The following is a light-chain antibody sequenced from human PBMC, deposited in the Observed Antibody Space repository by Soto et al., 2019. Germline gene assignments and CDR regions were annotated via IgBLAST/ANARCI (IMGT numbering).Light chain of an antibody. J-gene: IGKJ1*01. V-gene: IGKV4-1*01. CDR3: QQYYSTHKWT. CDR2: WAS. CDR1: QSVLYSSNNKNY. Sequence: IFVTQSPDSLAVSLGERATINCKSSQSVLYSSNNKNYLAWYQQKPGQPPKLLIYWASTRESGVPDRFSGSGSGTDFTLTISSLQAEDVAVYYCQQYYSTHKWTFGQGTKV.